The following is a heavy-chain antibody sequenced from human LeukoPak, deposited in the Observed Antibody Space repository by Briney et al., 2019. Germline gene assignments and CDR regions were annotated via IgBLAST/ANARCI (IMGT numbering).Heavy chain of an antibody. D-gene: IGHD6-19*01. CDR2: ISYDGSNK. J-gene: IGHJ4*02. CDR1: GFTFSSYA. V-gene: IGHV3-30-3*01. Sequence: GGSLRLSCAASGFTFSSYAMHWVRQAPGKGLEGVAVISYDGSNKYYADSVKGRFTISRDNSENTLYLQMNSLRAEDTAVYYCARGGIAVAGRIDYWGQGTLVTVSS. CDR3: ARGGIAVAGRIDY.